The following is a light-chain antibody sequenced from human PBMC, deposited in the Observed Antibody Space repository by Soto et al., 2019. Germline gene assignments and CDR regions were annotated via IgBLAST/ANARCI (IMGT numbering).Light chain of an antibody. CDR1: SSDVGGYKY. J-gene: IGLJ1*01. CDR2: DVS. Sequence: QSVLTRPASVSGSPGQSITISCTGTSSDVGGYKYVSWYQQYPGKAPKLMMYDVSNRPSGVSNRFSGSKSGNTASLTISGLQAEDEADYYCSSYTSSSPCVFGTGTKVTVL. CDR3: SSYTSSSPCV. V-gene: IGLV2-14*01.